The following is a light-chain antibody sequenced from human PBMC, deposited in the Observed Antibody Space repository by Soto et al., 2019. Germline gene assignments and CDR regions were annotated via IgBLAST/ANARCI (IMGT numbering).Light chain of an antibody. CDR1: SSDVGSYNL. J-gene: IGLJ2*01. V-gene: IGLV2-23*01. CDR2: EGS. CDR3: CSYAGSSTLV. Sequence: QSALTQPASVSGSPGQSITISCTGTSSDVGSYNLVSWYQHPGKAPKLMIYEGSKRPSGVSNRVSGSKSGNTASLTISGLQAEDEADYYCCSYAGSSTLVFGGGTKPPS.